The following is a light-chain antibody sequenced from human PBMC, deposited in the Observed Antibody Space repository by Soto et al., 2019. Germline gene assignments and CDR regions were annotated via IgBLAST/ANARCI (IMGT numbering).Light chain of an antibody. CDR3: SSYAGSNTV. CDR2: EVS. CDR1: SSDVGGYNY. J-gene: IGLJ3*02. V-gene: IGLV2-8*01. Sequence: QSVLTQPPSASGSPGPSVTISCTGTSSDVGGYNYVSWYQQHPGKAPKLMIYEVSKRPSGVPDRFSGSKSGNTASLTVSGLQAEDEADYYCSSYAGSNTVFGGGTKVTVL.